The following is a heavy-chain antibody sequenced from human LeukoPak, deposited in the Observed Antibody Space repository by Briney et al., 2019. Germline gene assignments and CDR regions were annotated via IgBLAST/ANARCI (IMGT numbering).Heavy chain of an antibody. CDR2: SNPTGSST. V-gene: IGHV1-46*01. D-gene: IGHD2-8*02. Sequence: ASVKVSCKASGYTFTSYYIHWVRQAPGQGLEWMGLSNPTGSSTNYAQKFRGRVTMTRDTSTTTVYMELSSLRSEDTAVYYCAREESGGYFDYWGQGTLVTVSS. CDR1: GYTFTSYY. J-gene: IGHJ4*02. CDR3: AREESGGYFDY.